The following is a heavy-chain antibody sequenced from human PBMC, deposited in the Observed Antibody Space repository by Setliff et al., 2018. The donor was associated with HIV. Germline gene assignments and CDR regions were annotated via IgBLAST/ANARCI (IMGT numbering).Heavy chain of an antibody. CDR1: GYSISSGFY. Sequence: SETLSLTCAVSGYSISSGFYWGWIRQPPGKGLEWIGSIYHSGSTYYNPSLRSRVTLSVDTSKNQFSLSLTSVTGADTAVYYCARGGASSKYLDPWGQGTLVTVSS. CDR3: ARGGASSKYLDP. D-gene: IGHD2-15*01. CDR2: IYHSGST. J-gene: IGHJ5*02. V-gene: IGHV4-38-2*01.